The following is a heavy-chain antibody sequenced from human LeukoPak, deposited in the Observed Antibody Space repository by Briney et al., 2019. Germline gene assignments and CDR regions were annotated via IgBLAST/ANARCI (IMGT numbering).Heavy chain of an antibody. J-gene: IGHJ3*02. Sequence: ASVKVSCKTSGFTFTGYFSHWLRQAPGQGPEWMGWINPKTGATKYAPKFEGRVTVTRDPSITTAYMELSGLRSDDTAVYYCAKMNWGWDDAFDIWGQGTMVTVSS. V-gene: IGHV1-2*02. D-gene: IGHD7-27*01. CDR1: GFTFTGYF. CDR3: AKMNWGWDDAFDI. CDR2: INPKTGAT.